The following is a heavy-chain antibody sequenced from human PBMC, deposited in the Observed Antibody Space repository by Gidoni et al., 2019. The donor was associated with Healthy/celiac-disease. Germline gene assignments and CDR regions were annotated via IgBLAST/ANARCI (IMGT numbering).Heavy chain of an antibody. CDR3: ATSTYGGNSYPDY. Sequence: VQLVESGGGVVQPGGSLRLSCAASGFTFSSYGMHWFRQAPGKGLEWVAFIRYDGSNKYYADSVKGRFTISRDNSKNTLYLQMNSLRAEDTAVYYCATSTYGGNSYPDYWGQGTLVTVSS. J-gene: IGHJ4*02. V-gene: IGHV3-30*02. D-gene: IGHD2-21*02. CDR1: GFTFSSYG. CDR2: IRYDGSNK.